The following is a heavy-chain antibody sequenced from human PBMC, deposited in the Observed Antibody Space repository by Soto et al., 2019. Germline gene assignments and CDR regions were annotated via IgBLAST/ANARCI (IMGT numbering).Heavy chain of an antibody. CDR3: ARLRITMVRGATNNWFDP. V-gene: IGHV4-59*01. D-gene: IGHD3-10*01. J-gene: IGHJ5*02. CDR1: GGSISSYY. Sequence: SETLSLTCTVSGGSISSYYWSWIRQPPGKGLEWIGYIYYSGSTNYNPSLKSRVTISVDTSKNQFSLKLSSVTAADTAVYYCARLRITMVRGATNNWFDPWGQGTLVTVSS. CDR2: IYYSGST.